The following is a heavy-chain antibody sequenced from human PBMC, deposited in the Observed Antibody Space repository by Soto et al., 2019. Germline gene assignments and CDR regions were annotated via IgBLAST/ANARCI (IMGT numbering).Heavy chain of an antibody. J-gene: IGHJ5*02. Sequence: PSETLSLTCTVSGGSLSSGDYYWSWIRQPPGKGLEWIGYIYYSGSTYYNPSLKSRVTISVDTSKNQFSLKLSSVTAADTAVYYCARVLMVRGVIYWFDPWGQGTLVNVSS. CDR2: IYYSGST. V-gene: IGHV4-30-4*01. CDR1: GGSLSSGDYY. CDR3: ARVLMVRGVIYWFDP. D-gene: IGHD3-10*01.